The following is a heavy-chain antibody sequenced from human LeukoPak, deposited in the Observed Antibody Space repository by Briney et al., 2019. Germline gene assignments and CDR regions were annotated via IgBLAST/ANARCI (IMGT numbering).Heavy chain of an antibody. J-gene: IGHJ4*02. V-gene: IGHV4-39*01. D-gene: IGHD3-10*01. CDR3: ARHSRSYYGSGSYYFDY. CDR2: IYYTGST. CDR1: GGSISTGSYY. Sequence: SETLSLTCTVSGGSISTGSYYWGWIRQPPGKGLKWIGSIYYTGSTYYNPSLKSRVTVSVDTSKNQFSLKLSSVTAADTAVYYCARHSRSYYGSGSYYFDYWGQGTLVTVSS.